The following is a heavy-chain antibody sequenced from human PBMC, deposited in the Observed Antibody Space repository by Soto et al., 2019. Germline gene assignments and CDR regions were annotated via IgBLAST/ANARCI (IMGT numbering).Heavy chain of an antibody. V-gene: IGHV4-30-2*01. Sequence: SETLSLTCAVSGGSISSFRYSWSWIRQPPGKGLELIGYIYHSGSTYYNPSLKSRVTISVDTSKNQFSLKLSSVTAADTAVYYCARGIIAAAGTYFGSLDYWGQGTLVTVSS. J-gene: IGHJ4*02. CDR2: IYHSGST. CDR3: ARGIIAAAGTYFGSLDY. CDR1: GGSISSFRYS. D-gene: IGHD6-13*01.